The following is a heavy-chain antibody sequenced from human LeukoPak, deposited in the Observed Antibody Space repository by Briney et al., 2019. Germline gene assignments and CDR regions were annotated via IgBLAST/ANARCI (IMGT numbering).Heavy chain of an antibody. CDR2: IYSGGST. CDR1: GFTVSSNY. Sequence: GGSLRLSCAASGFTVSSNYMSWVRQAPGKGLEWVSVIYSGGSTYYADSVKGRFTISRHNSKNTLYLQMNSLRAEDTAVYYCASQVVAAIISRDYWGQGTLVTVSS. V-gene: IGHV3-53*04. J-gene: IGHJ4*02. CDR3: ASQVVAAIISRDY. D-gene: IGHD2-15*01.